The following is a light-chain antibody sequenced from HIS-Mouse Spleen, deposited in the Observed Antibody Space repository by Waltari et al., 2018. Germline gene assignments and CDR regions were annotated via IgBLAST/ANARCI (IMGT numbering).Light chain of an antibody. CDR3: CSYAGSSTWV. CDR1: SSDVGRYNL. CDR2: EGS. V-gene: IGLV2-23*01. Sequence: QSVLTQPASVSGSPGQSITIPCTGTSSDVGRYNLVSWYQQHPGKAPKLMIYEGSKRPSGVSNRFSGSKSGNTASLTISGLQAEDEADYYCCSYAGSSTWVFGGGTKLTVL. J-gene: IGLJ3*02.